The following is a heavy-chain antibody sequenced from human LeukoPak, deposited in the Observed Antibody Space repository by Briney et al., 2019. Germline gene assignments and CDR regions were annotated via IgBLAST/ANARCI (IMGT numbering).Heavy chain of an antibody. V-gene: IGHV4-34*01. Sequence: PSETLSLTCAVYGGSFSGYYWSWIRQPPGKGPEWIGEINHSGSPNYNPSLKSRVTISVDTSKNQFSLKLSSVTAADTAVYYCARQTGSGLFILPGGQGTLVTVSS. CDR3: ARQTGSGLFILP. CDR1: GGSFSGYY. D-gene: IGHD3/OR15-3a*01. CDR2: INHSGSP. J-gene: IGHJ4*02.